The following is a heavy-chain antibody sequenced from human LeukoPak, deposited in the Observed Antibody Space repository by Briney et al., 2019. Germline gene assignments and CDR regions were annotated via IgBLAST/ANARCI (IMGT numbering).Heavy chain of an antibody. Sequence: GGSLRLSCAASGFTFSSYSMNWVRRAPGKGLEGVSYISSSSSTIYYADSVKGRFTISRDNAKNSLYLQMNSLRAEDTAVYYCARASLRDYYDSSGYYYGFDYWGQGTLVTVSS. J-gene: IGHJ4*02. D-gene: IGHD3-22*01. V-gene: IGHV3-48*04. CDR2: ISSSSSTI. CDR1: GFTFSSYS. CDR3: ARASLRDYYDSSGYYYGFDY.